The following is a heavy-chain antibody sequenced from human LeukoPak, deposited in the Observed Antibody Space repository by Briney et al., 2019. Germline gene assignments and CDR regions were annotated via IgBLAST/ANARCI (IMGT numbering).Heavy chain of an antibody. CDR1: GFTFSSYG. Sequence: GGSLRLSCAASGFTFSSYGMSWVRQAPGKGLEWVSAISGSGGSTYYADSVKGRFTISRDNSKNTLYLQMNSLRAEDTAVYYCAKESYYYGSGSYYSGNWFDPWGQGTLVTVSS. J-gene: IGHJ5*02. V-gene: IGHV3-23*01. D-gene: IGHD3-10*01. CDR3: AKESYYYGSGSYYSGNWFDP. CDR2: ISGSGGST.